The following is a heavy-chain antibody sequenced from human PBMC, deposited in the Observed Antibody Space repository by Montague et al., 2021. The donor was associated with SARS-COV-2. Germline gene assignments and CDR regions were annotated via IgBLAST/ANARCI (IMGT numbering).Heavy chain of an antibody. Sequence: SETLSLTCAVYGGSFSGHSWTWIRQPPGKGLEWIGEINHGGGTNYNPSXXSRVTISVDTSKNQFSLKLSSLTAADTAVYYCARGLTDVTVILVFVGASLYFDSWGQGALVTVSS. CDR3: ARGLTDVTVILVFVGASLYFDS. J-gene: IGHJ4*02. V-gene: IGHV4-34*01. CDR2: INHGGGT. CDR1: GGSFSGHS. D-gene: IGHD3-22*01.